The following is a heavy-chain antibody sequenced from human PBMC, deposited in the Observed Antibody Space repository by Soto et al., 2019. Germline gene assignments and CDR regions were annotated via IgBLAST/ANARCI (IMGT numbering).Heavy chain of an antibody. D-gene: IGHD3-10*01. Sequence: SETLSLTCTVSGGSISSGDCYWSWIRQPPGKGLEWIGYIYYSGSTYYNPSLKSRVTISVDTSKNQFSLKLSSVTAADTAVYYCARYGSGSSVWFDPWGQGTLVTVSS. CDR2: IYYSGST. CDR3: ARYGSGSSVWFDP. J-gene: IGHJ5*02. V-gene: IGHV4-30-4*01. CDR1: GGSISSGDCY.